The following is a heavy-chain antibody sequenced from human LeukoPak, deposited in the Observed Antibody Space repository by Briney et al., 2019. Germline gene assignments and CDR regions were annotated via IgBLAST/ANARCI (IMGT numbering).Heavy chain of an antibody. D-gene: IGHD6-13*01. Sequence: GGSLRLSCAASGFTLSDYYMGWIRQAPGKGLEWVSFISSSGSPIYYADSVKGRFTISRDNAKNSLYLQMNSLRAEDTAVYYCAKDLVPYSSSRKLKFDYWGQGTLVTVSS. CDR3: AKDLVPYSSSRKLKFDY. J-gene: IGHJ4*02. V-gene: IGHV3-11*01. CDR1: GFTLSDYY. CDR2: ISSSGSPI.